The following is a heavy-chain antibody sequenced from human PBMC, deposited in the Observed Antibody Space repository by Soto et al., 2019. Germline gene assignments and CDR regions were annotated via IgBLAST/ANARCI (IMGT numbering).Heavy chain of an antibody. CDR3: TGDPPRGSGDY. V-gene: IGHV4-4*02. D-gene: IGHD3-10*01. CDR2: IYNSENI. CDR1: GGSITSTDW. Sequence: QMQLEESGPGLVKPSGTLFLTCAVSGGSITSTDWWSWVRQPPGKGLEWIGEIYNSENIDYSPSLKSRATVSVDKSTNQFFLRLTSVPAADTAVYYCTGDPPRGSGDYWGRGPLVTVSS. J-gene: IGHJ4*02.